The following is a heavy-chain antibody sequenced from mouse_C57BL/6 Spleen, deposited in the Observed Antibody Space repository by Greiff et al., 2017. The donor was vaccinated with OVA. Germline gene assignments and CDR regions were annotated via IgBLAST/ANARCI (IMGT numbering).Heavy chain of an antibody. CDR3: ATPYCGSRSFAY. Sequence: QVQLQQPGAELVRPGSSVKLSCKASGYTFTSYWMDWVKQRPGQGLEWIGNIYPSDSETHYNQKFKDKATLTVDKSSSTAYMQLSSLTSEDSAVYDCATPYCGSRSFAYWGQGTLVTVSA. J-gene: IGHJ3*01. V-gene: IGHV1-61*01. CDR1: GYTFTSYW. D-gene: IGHD1-1*01. CDR2: IYPSDSET.